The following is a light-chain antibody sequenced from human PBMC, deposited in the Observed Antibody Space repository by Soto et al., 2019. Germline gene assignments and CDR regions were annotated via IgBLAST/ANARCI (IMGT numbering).Light chain of an antibody. CDR2: STS. Sequence: QSVLTQPPSASGTPGQIVAISCSGSSSNIGSNTVTWYQQLPGTAPKLLIYSTSQRSSGVPGRFSGSKSGASASLSISGLQSEDEADYYCAAWDDRLDVYVFGTGTRLTVI. J-gene: IGLJ1*01. V-gene: IGLV1-44*01. CDR3: AAWDDRLDVYV. CDR1: SSNIGSNT.